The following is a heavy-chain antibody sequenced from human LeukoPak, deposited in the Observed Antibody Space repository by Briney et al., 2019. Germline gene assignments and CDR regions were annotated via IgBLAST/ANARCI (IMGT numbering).Heavy chain of an antibody. CDR1: GGSFSGYY. CDR3: ARAGRTDAFDI. J-gene: IGHJ3*02. V-gene: IGHV4-34*01. D-gene: IGHD1-26*01. Sequence: SETLSLTCAVYGGSFSGYYRSWIRQPPGKGLEWIGEINHSGSTNYNPSLKSRVTISVDTSKNQFSLKLSSVTAADTAVYYCARAGRTDAFDIWGQGTMVTVSS. CDR2: INHSGST.